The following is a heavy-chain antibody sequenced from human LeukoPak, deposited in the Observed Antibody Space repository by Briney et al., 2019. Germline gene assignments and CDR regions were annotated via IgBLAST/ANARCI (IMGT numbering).Heavy chain of an antibody. CDR2: FDPEDGET. Sequence: EASVKSSCKISGYTLTELSMHSVRQAPGKGLEWIGGFDPEDGETIYAQKFQGRVTMTEDTSTDTAYMELSSLRSEDTAVYYCATTVTTFRLSLWFDPWGQGTLVTVSS. V-gene: IGHV1-24*01. CDR1: GYTLTELS. D-gene: IGHD4-17*01. CDR3: ATTVTTFRLSLWFDP. J-gene: IGHJ5*02.